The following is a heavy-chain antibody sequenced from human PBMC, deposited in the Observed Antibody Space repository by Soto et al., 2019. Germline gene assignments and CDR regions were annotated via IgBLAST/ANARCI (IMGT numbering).Heavy chain of an antibody. Sequence: SETLSLTCTVSGGSISSSSYYWGWIRQPPGKGLEWIGSIYYSGSTYYNPSLKSRVTISVDTSKNQFSLKLSSVTAADTAVYYCARPPRWLQLDVLDYWGQGTLVTVSS. CDR2: IYYSGST. J-gene: IGHJ4*02. CDR1: GGSISSSSYY. CDR3: ARPPRWLQLDVLDY. V-gene: IGHV4-39*01. D-gene: IGHD1-1*01.